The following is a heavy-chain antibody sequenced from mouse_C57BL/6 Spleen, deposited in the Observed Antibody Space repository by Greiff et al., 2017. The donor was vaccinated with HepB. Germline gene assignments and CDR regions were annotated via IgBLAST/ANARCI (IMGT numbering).Heavy chain of an antibody. D-gene: IGHD2-3*01. CDR1: GYTFTSYW. Sequence: VQLQQPGAELVRPGSSVKLSCKASGYTFTSYWMHWVKQRPIQGLEWIGNIDPSDSETHYNQKFKDKATLTVDKSSSTAYMPLSSLTSEDSAVYYCARIDGYYPYYFDYWGQGTTLTVSS. V-gene: IGHV1-52*01. CDR3: ARIDGYYPYYFDY. J-gene: IGHJ2*01. CDR2: IDPSDSET.